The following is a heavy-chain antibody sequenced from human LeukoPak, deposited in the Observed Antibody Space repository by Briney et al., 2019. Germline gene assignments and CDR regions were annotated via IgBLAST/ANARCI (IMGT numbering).Heavy chain of an antibody. V-gene: IGHV4-59*01. CDR2: IYYSGST. Sequence: PSETLSLTCTVSGGSISSYYWSWIRQPPGEGLEWVGYIYYSGSTNYNPSLKSRVTISVDTSKNQFSLKLSSVTAADTAVYYCARHHYYDSSGYRDYWGQGTLGTVSS. CDR3: ARHHYYDSSGYRDY. J-gene: IGHJ4*02. D-gene: IGHD3-22*01. CDR1: GGSISSYY.